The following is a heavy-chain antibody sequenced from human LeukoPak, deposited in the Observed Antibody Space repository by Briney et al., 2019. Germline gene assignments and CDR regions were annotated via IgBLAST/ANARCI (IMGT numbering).Heavy chain of an antibody. V-gene: IGHV4-61*08. J-gene: IGHJ4*02. D-gene: IGHD2-15*01. CDR1: GGSISSGGYY. CDR3: ARGTGGSPQTGFLDY. Sequence: SQTLSLTCTVSGGSISSGGYYWSWIRQPPGKGLQWIGYVYYTGSTNYNPSLKSRVTISVDTSKNQFSLKLTSVTAADTAVYYCARGTGGSPQTGFLDYWGQGTLVTVSS. CDR2: VYYTGST.